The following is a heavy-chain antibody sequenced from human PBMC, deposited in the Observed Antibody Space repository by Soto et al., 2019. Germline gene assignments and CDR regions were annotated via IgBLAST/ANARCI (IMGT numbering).Heavy chain of an antibody. CDR2: ITFSGNTV. CDR1: GFTFSDSY. Sequence: GGSLRLSCAASGFTFSDSYMSWIRQAPGKGLEWISYITFSGNTVYYADSLKGRFTISRDNAKNSLYLQMNRLRAEDTAVYYCARVSWREKYGMDVWGQGNTVTV. J-gene: IGHJ6*02. CDR3: ARVSWREKYGMDV. V-gene: IGHV3-11*01.